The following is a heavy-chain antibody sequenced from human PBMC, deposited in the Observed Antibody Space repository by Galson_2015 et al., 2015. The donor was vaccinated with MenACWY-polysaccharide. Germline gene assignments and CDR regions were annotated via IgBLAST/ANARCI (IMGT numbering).Heavy chain of an antibody. CDR2: FKSKPDGGTT. Sequence: SLRLSCAASEFIFNEAWMNWVRQAPGKGLEWIGRFKSKPDGGTTDYAAPVKGRFIISRDDSKNTLFLQMNSLKNEDTAVYYCARVLSSFWSDSSRYYFDHWGRGTLVTVSS. CDR1: EFIFNEAW. J-gene: IGHJ4*02. D-gene: IGHD3-3*01. V-gene: IGHV3-15*01. CDR3: ARVLSSFWSDSSRYYFDH.